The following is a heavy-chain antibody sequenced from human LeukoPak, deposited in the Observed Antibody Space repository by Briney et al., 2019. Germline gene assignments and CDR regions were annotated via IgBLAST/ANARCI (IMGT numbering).Heavy chain of an antibody. CDR2: ISGSGDNT. CDR3: AKGSSAGRPYYFDY. CDR1: GFTFRNYA. J-gene: IGHJ4*02. D-gene: IGHD3-10*01. Sequence: GGSLRLSCAASGFTFRNYAMSWVRQAPGKGLEWVSAISGSGDNTYYGNSVKGRFTISRDNSKNTLSLQMNSLRAEDTAVYYCAKGSSAGRPYYFDYWGQGTLVTVSS. V-gene: IGHV3-23*01.